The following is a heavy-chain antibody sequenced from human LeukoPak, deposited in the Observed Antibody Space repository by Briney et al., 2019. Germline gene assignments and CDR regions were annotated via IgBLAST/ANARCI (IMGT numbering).Heavy chain of an antibody. CDR3: ARRTFGGVIVLFDY. V-gene: IGHV4-39*01. CDR1: GCSISSSSYY. Sequence: PSETLSLTCTVSGCSISSSSYYWGWIRQPPGKGLEWIGSIYYSGSTYYNPSLKSRVTISVDTSKNQFSLKLSSVTAADTAVYYCARRTFGGVIVLFDYWGRGTLVTVSS. D-gene: IGHD3-16*02. J-gene: IGHJ4*02. CDR2: IYYSGST.